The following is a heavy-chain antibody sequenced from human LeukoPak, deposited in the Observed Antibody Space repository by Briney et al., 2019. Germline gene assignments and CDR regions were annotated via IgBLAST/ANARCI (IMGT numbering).Heavy chain of an antibody. V-gene: IGHV1-2*02. D-gene: IGHD6-19*01. J-gene: IGHJ4*02. CDR3: ARHSGGRPFDC. Sequence: ASVKVSCKASGYTFSGYYMHWVRQAPGQGLEWMGWINPKSGGTSYAQKFQGRVTMTRDTSITTAYMDLNSLRAEDTAVYYCARHSGGRPFDCWGQGTLVTVSS. CDR2: INPKSGGT. CDR1: GYTFSGYY.